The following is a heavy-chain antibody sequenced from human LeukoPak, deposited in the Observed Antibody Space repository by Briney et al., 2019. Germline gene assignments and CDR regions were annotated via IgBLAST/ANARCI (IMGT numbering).Heavy chain of an antibody. CDR2: IIPIFGTA. J-gene: IGHJ4*02. Sequence: SVKVSCKASGYTFTNYGSSWVRQAPGQGLEWMGGIIPIFGTANYAQKFQGRVTITADKSTGTAYMELSSLRSEDTAAYYCARAWLGSGSYSAHWGQGTLVTVSS. CDR1: GYTFTNYG. CDR3: ARAWLGSGSYSAH. D-gene: IGHD3-10*01. V-gene: IGHV1-69*06.